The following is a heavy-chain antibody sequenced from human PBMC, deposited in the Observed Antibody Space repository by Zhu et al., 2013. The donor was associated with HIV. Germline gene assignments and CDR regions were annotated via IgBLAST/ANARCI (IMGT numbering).Heavy chain of an antibody. D-gene: IGHD3-3*01. V-gene: IGHV1-46*01. Sequence: QVQLVQSGAEVKKPGASVKVSCKASGYTFTSYYMHWVRQAPGQGLEWMGTINPSGGTTNFAQKFQGRVTMTRNTSISTAYMELSSLRSEDTAVYYCARGPIFGVVYAFDIWGQGTMVTVSS. CDR2: INPSGGTT. J-gene: IGHJ3*02. CDR3: ARGPIFGVVYAFDI. CDR1: GYTFTSYY.